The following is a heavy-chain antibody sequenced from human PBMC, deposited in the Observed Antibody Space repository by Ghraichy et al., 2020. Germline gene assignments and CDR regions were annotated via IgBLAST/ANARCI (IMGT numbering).Heavy chain of an antibody. D-gene: IGHD4-23*01. J-gene: IGHJ3*02. Sequence: GGSLRLSCAASGFTFSSYSMNWVRQAPGKGLEWVSSISSSSSYIYYADSVKGRFTISRDNAKNSLYLQMNSLRAEDTAVYYCAIDYGGNPAAFDIWGQGTMVTVSS. V-gene: IGHV3-21*01. CDR2: ISSSSSYI. CDR1: GFTFSSYS. CDR3: AIDYGGNPAAFDI.